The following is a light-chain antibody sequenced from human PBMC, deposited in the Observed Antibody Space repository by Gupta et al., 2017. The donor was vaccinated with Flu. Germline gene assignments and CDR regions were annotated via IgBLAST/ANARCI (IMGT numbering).Light chain of an antibody. V-gene: IGKV2-30*01. Sequence: DVVMTQSQLSLPVTLGQPASISCRSSQSLVYKNGITYLNWFQQRPGQSPRRLIYEVSNRDSGVPDRFSGSGSVTDFTLKISRVEAEDVVVYYCMRGTHPWTFGQGTRLEI. CDR3: MRGTHPWT. J-gene: IGKJ2*02. CDR2: EVS. CDR1: QSLVYKNGITY.